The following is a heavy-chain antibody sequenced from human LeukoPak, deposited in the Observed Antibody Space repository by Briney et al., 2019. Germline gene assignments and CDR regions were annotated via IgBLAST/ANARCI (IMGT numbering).Heavy chain of an antibody. J-gene: IGHJ4*02. CDR2: ISSSSSTI. Sequence: GGSLRLSCAASGFTFSIYSMNWVRQAPGKGLEWVSSISSSSSTIYYADSVKGRFTISRDNAKNSLYLQMNSLRAEDTTVYYCARCRRGSCYFDHWGQGSLVTVSS. CDR1: GFTFSIYS. D-gene: IGHD2-15*01. V-gene: IGHV3-48*04. CDR3: ARCRRGSCYFDH.